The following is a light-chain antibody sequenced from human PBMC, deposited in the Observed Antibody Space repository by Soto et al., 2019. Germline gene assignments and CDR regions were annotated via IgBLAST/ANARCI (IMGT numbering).Light chain of an antibody. Sequence: DSQMTQSPSTLSASVGDRVTITCRASQSISSWLAWFQQKPGKAPKLLIYDASTLESGVPSRFSGSGSGTEFTLTISSLQPDDFATYYCQQYNYYRTFGQGTKVDIK. V-gene: IGKV1-5*01. CDR2: DAS. CDR1: QSISSW. CDR3: QQYNYYRT. J-gene: IGKJ1*01.